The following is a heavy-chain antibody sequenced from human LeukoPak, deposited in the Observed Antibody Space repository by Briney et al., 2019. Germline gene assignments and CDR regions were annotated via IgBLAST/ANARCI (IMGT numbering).Heavy chain of an antibody. V-gene: IGHV1-18*01. CDR1: GYTFTSYG. Sequence: ASVKVSCKASGYTFTSYGISWVRQAPGQGLEWMGWISAYNGNTNYAQKLQGRVTMTTDTSTTTGYMELRGLRSDDTAVYYCAVMLYGSGPYYWGQGTLVTVSS. CDR2: ISAYNGNT. D-gene: IGHD3-10*01. J-gene: IGHJ4*02. CDR3: AVMLYGSGPYY.